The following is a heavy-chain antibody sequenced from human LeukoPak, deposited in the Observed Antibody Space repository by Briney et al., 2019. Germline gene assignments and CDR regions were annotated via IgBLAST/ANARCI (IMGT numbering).Heavy chain of an antibody. CDR2: IYPGDSDT. D-gene: IGHD4-23*01. CDR1: GYNFATYW. Sequence: GESLKISCKGFGYNFATYWIVWVRQMPGNGLEWMGIIYPGDSDTIYSPSFQGQVTISADKSTSTAHLQWSSLKASDTAIYYCLRREGNSHYDYWGQGTLVTVSS. CDR3: LRREGNSHYDY. V-gene: IGHV5-51*01. J-gene: IGHJ4*02.